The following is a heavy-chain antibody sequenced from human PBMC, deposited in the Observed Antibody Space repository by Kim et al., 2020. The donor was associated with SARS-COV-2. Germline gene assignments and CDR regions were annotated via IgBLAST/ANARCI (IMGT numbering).Heavy chain of an antibody. D-gene: IGHD3-22*01. V-gene: IGHV4-39*01. Sequence: SETLSLTCTVSGGSISSSSYYWGWIRQPPGKGLEWIWTIYYSGSTYYNPSLKSRVTISVDTSKNHFSLKLTAVIAADTAVYYCARQIPDRGGSYSYYFDYWGQGTLVYVSS. CDR1: GGSISSSSYY. CDR2: IYYSGST. CDR3: ARQIPDRGGSYSYYFDY. J-gene: IGHJ4*02.